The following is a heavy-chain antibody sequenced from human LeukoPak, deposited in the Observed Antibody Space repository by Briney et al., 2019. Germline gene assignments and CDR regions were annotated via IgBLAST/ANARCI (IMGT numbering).Heavy chain of an antibody. CDR3: VKSSGWYDY. CDR1: GFTFSSYA. J-gene: IGHJ4*02. Sequence: GGSLRLSCSASGFTFSSYAMHWVRQAPGKGLEYVSAITDNGGTTYYADSVKGRFTISRDNSKNTVYLQMSGLRVADTAVYYCVKSSGWYDYWGQGTLVTVSS. CDR2: ITDNGGTT. V-gene: IGHV3-64D*09. D-gene: IGHD6-19*01.